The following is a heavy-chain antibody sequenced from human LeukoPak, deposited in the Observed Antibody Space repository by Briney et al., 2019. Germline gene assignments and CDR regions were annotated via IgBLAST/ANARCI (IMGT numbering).Heavy chain of an antibody. J-gene: IGHJ4*02. Sequence: GGSLRLSCAASGFTFNSFAMNWVRQAPGKAMEWVSSITSSGTHIFYADSVRGRFTISRDNAKNSLYLQMDSLGPDDTAVYYCARDRSTVTTWVDYWGQGTLVTVSS. D-gene: IGHD4-17*01. CDR1: GFTFNSFA. V-gene: IGHV3-21*01. CDR2: ITSSGTHI. CDR3: ARDRSTVTTWVDY.